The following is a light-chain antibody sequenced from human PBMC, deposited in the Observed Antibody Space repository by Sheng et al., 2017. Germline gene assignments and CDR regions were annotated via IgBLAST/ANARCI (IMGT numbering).Light chain of an antibody. J-gene: IGKJ1*01. V-gene: IGKV3-20*01. CDR2: GAS. CDR1: QSVSSST. Sequence: EIVLTQSPGTLSLSPGERATLSCRASQSVSSSTLSWYQQKPGQAPRLLIYGASSRATGIPDRFSGSGSGTDFTLTISRLEPEDFATYYCQHYYNYPPTFCQGTKVEIK. CDR3: QHYYNYPPT.